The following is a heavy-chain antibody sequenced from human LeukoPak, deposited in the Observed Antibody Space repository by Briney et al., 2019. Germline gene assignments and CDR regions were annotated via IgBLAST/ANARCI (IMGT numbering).Heavy chain of an antibody. CDR3: ANPRDGYVSFDY. CDR1: GFTVSSNS. V-gene: IGHV3-53*01. J-gene: IGHJ4*02. Sequence: GGSLRLSCTVSGFTVSSNSMSWVRQAPGKGLEWVSFIYSGTIHYSDSVKGRFTISRDNSKNTLYLQMNSLRAEDTAVYYCANPRDGYVSFDYWGQGTLVTVSS. CDR2: IYSGTI. D-gene: IGHD5-24*01.